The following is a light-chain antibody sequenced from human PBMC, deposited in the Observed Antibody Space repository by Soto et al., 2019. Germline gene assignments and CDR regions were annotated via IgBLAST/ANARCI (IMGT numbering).Light chain of an antibody. CDR1: SGDVGSYNR. CDR3: SSYTNINTRACV. J-gene: IGLJ1*01. V-gene: IGLV2-14*01. Sequence: HCALKQPASVSGSPGESSSITCPGTSGDVGSYNRVSWYQQHPGKAPKLIIYEVTDRPSGVSNRFSGSKSGNTASLTISGLQAEDEAEYYCSSYTNINTRACVFGTGTKVTVL. CDR2: EVT.